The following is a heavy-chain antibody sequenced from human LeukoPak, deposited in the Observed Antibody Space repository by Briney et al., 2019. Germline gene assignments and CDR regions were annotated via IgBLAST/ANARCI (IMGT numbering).Heavy chain of an antibody. D-gene: IGHD4-11*01. V-gene: IGHV4-59*08. J-gene: IGHJ5*02. CDR3: ARLWGVTTKGWFDP. Sequence: SETLSLTCTVSGGSISSYYWSWIRQPPGKGLEWIGYIYYSGSTNYNPSLKSRVTISVDTSKNQFSLKLSSVTAADTAVYYCARLWGVTTKGWFDPWGQGTLVTVSS. CDR1: GGSISSYY. CDR2: IYYSGST.